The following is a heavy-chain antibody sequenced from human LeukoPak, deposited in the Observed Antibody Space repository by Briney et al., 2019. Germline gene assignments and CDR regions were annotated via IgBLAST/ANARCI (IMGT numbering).Heavy chain of an antibody. J-gene: IGHJ4*02. Sequence: SQTLSLACAISGDSVSSNRATWNWIRQSPLRGLEWLGRTYYRSKWYNDYALSVKSRITINPDTSKNQFSLQLNSVTPEDTAVYYCARRASGADYFDYWGQGTLVTVSS. CDR2: TYYRSKWYN. CDR1: GDSVSSNRAT. D-gene: IGHD1-26*01. CDR3: ARRASGADYFDY. V-gene: IGHV6-1*01.